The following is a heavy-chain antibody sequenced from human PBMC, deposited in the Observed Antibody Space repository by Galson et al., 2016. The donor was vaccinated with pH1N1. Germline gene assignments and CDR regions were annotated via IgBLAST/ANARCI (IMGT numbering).Heavy chain of an antibody. CDR1: GYSFKSYW. V-gene: IGHV5-51*01. D-gene: IGHD1/OR15-1a*01. CDR2: IYPGDSDT. Sequence: QSGAEVKKSGESLKISCKGSGYSFKSYWIAWVRQMPGKGLEWMGFIYPGDSDTRYSPSFLGQVIMSADKSISTAFLQWSSLNASDTAMYYCARRGINGTDFWGQGTLVTVSS. CDR3: ARRGINGTDF. J-gene: IGHJ4*02.